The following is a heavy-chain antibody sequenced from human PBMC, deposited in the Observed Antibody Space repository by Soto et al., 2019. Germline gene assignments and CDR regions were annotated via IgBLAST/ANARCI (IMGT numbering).Heavy chain of an antibody. Sequence: GGSLRLSCAASGFTFSSYGRHWVRQAPGKGLEWVAVIWYDGINKYYADSVKGRFTISRDNSKNTLYLQMNSLRAEDTAVYYCEREGGSLVQAVFDYWGQGTLVTVSS. D-gene: IGHD1-26*01. CDR1: GFTFSSYG. J-gene: IGHJ4*02. V-gene: IGHV3-33*01. CDR3: EREGGSLVQAVFDY. CDR2: IWYDGINK.